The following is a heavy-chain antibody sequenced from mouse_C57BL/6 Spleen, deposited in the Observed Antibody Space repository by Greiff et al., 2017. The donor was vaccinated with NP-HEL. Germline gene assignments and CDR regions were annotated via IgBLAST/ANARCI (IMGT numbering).Heavy chain of an antibody. D-gene: IGHD2-1*01. V-gene: IGHV1-52*01. J-gene: IGHJ3*01. Sequence: VKLQQPGAELVRPGSSVKLSCKASGYTFTSYWMHWVKQRPIQGLEWIGNIDPSDSETHYNQKFKDKATLTVDKSSSTAYMQLSSLTSEDSAVYYCARGRDYGNWFAYWGQGTLVTVSA. CDR1: GYTFTSYW. CDR2: IDPSDSET. CDR3: ARGRDYGNWFAY.